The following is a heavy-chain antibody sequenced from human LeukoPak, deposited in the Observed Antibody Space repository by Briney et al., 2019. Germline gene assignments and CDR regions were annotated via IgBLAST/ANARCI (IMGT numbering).Heavy chain of an antibody. CDR2: INHSGST. CDR1: GGPFSGYY. D-gene: IGHD3-22*01. CDR3: ARGRHYYYDSSGYRI. V-gene: IGHV4-34*01. J-gene: IGHJ3*02. Sequence: SETLSLTCAVYGGPFSGYYWSWIRQPPGKGLEWIGEINHSGSTNYNPSLKSRVTISVDTSKNQFSLKLSSVTAADTAVYYCARGRHYYYDSSGYRIWGQGTMVTVSS.